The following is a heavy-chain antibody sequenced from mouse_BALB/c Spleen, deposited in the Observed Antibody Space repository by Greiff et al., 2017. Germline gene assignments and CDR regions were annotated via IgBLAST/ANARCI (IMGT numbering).Heavy chain of an antibody. CDR3: ARLGRGYFDV. Sequence: LQESGAELVRPGVSVKISCKGSGYTFTDYAMHWVKQSHAKSLEWIGVISTYYGDASYNQKFKGKATMTVDKSSSTAYMELARLTSEDSAIYYCARLGRGYFDVWGAGTTVTVSS. V-gene: IGHV1S137*01. CDR1: GYTFTDYA. D-gene: IGHD4-1*01. J-gene: IGHJ1*01. CDR2: ISTYYGDA.